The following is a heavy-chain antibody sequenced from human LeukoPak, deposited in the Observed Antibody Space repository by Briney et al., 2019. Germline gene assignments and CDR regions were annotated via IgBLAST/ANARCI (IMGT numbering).Heavy chain of an antibody. V-gene: IGHV3-7*01. CDR1: GFTFSIYW. D-gene: IGHD4-11*01. CDR2: ISPDGSGK. J-gene: IGHJ4*02. CDR3: ANQAYSQFDY. Sequence: GGSLRLSCTASGFTFSIYWMSWVRQAPGKGLEWVASISPDGSGKYCVDSVKGRFAISRDNAKRSLYLQMNSLRAEDTAVYYCANQAYSQFDYWGQGTLVTVSS.